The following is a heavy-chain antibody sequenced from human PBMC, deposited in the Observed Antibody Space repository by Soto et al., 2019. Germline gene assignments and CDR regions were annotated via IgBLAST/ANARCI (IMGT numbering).Heavy chain of an antibody. D-gene: IGHD6-19*01. V-gene: IGHV1-3*01. CDR3: ARDGWYYLDY. J-gene: IGHJ4*02. CDR1: GYTFTNYA. CDR2: LNVGNANT. Sequence: GASVKVSCKASGYTFTNYAIHWVRQAPGQSLEWMGWLNVGNANTKSSQNFQGRVTITRDTSASTAYMELSSLRSEDTAVYYCARDGWYYLDYWGQGTLVTVSS.